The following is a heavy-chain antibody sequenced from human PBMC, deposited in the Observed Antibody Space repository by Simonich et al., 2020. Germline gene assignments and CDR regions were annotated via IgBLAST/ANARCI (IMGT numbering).Heavy chain of an antibody. CDR1: GYTFTGNY. CDR2: INPNTGGT. J-gene: IGHJ4*02. V-gene: IGHV1-2*02. Sequence: QVQLVQSGAEVKKPGASVKVSCKASGYTFTGNYMHWVRHAPRQGLDGKGWINPNTGGTKYPQKFQGRVTMTRDTSISTAYMELSRLRSDDTAVYYCARWPSIPASYGSGSYFDYWGQGTLVTVSS. D-gene: IGHD3-10*01. CDR3: ARWPSIPASYGSGSYFDY.